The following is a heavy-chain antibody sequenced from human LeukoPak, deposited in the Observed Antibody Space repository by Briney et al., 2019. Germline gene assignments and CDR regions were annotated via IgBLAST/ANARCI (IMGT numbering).Heavy chain of an antibody. J-gene: IGHJ6*02. CDR2: INPNSGGT. CDR3: ASVYKYGMDV. CDR1: GYTFTGYY. V-gene: IGHV1-2*06. Sequence: RASVKVSCKAPGYTFTGYYMHWVRQAPGQGLEWMGRINPNSGGTNYAQKFQGRVTMTRDTSASTVYMELSSLRSEDTAVYYCASVYKYGMDVWGQGTTVTVSS.